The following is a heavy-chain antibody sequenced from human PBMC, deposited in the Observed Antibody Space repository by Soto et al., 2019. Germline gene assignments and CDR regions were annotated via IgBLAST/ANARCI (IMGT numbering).Heavy chain of an antibody. CDR2: ISAYNDNT. CDR3: ARDRTRYSGSYFLEIDY. Sequence: ASVKVSCKASGYTFTSYGISWVRQAPGQGLEWMGWISAYNDNTDYAQKLQGRVTMTTDTSTSTAYMELRSLRSDDTAVYYCARDRTRYSGSYFLEIDYWGQGTLVTVSS. J-gene: IGHJ4*02. V-gene: IGHV1-18*01. D-gene: IGHD1-26*01. CDR1: GYTFTSYG.